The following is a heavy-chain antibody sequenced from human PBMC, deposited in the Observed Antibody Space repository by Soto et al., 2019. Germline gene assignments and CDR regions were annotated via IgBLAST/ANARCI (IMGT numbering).Heavy chain of an antibody. V-gene: IGHV3-23*01. J-gene: IGHJ4*02. Sequence: GGSLRLSCAASGFTFRSYAMSWFRQTPEKGLEWVSGVSGSGGTTYYADSVKGRFTISRDNSKNTLYLQMNSLRAEDTAVYYCAKSGSNRAARPIDYWGQGTLVTVSS. CDR1: GFTFRSYA. CDR3: AKSGSNRAARPIDY. D-gene: IGHD6-6*01. CDR2: VSGSGGTT.